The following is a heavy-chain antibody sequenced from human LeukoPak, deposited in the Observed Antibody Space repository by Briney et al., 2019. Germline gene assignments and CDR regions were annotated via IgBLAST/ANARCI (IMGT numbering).Heavy chain of an antibody. CDR1: GGSITNYY. J-gene: IGHJ5*02. V-gene: IGHV4-59*01. Sequence: SETPSLTCTVSGGSITNYYWSWIRQPPGKGLEWIGYIYNSGSTNYNPSLKSRVTISVDTSKNQFSLKLSSVTAADTAVYYCARDRSGWYKNWFDPWGQGTLVTVSS. CDR2: IYNSGST. D-gene: IGHD6-19*01. CDR3: ARDRSGWYKNWFDP.